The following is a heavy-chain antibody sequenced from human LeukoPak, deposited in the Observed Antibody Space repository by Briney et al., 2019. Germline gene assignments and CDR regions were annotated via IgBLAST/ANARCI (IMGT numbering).Heavy chain of an antibody. CDR1: GFTFSTYW. Sequence: GGSLRLSCAASGFTFSTYWIHWVRQAPGKGLVWVSRINSDGSSTNYADSVKGRFTISRDNSKNTLYLQMNSLRAEDTAVYYCAKVISKGYGSGSYYSPLFYFDYWGQGTLVTVSS. CDR3: AKVISKGYGSGSYYSPLFYFDY. V-gene: IGHV3-74*01. CDR2: INSDGSST. J-gene: IGHJ4*02. D-gene: IGHD3-10*01.